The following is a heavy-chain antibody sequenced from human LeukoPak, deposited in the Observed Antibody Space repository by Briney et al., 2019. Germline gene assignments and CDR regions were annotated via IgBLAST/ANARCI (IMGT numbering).Heavy chain of an antibody. CDR3: AREGDEVGPRGYFDP. J-gene: IGHJ2*01. Sequence: AGGSLRLSCVASGFMFSSHLMNWVRQAPGKGLEWVSSISSSSSYIYYADSVKGRFTISRDNAKKSLYLQMNSLRAEDTAVYYCAREGDEVGPRGYFDPWGRGTPVTVSS. V-gene: IGHV3-21*01. CDR2: ISSSSSYI. D-gene: IGHD3-16*01. CDR1: GFMFSSHL.